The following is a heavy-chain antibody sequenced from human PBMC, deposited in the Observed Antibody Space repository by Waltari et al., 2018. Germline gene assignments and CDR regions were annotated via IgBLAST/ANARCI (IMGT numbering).Heavy chain of an antibody. CDR1: GFTFSSYA. V-gene: IGHV3-30-3*01. Sequence: QVQLVESGGGVVQPGRSLRLSCAASGFTFSSYAMHWVRQAPGKGLEWVAVISYDGSNKYYADSGKGRFTISRDNSKNTLYLQMNSLRAEDTAVYYCARSIATPEYNWNYEYNYYYYGMDVWGQGTTVTVSS. CDR3: ARSIATPEYNWNYEYNYYYYGMDV. CDR2: ISYDGSNK. D-gene: IGHD1-7*01. J-gene: IGHJ6*02.